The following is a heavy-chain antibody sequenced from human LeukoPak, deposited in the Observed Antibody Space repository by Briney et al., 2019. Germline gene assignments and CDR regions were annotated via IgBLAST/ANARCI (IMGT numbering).Heavy chain of an antibody. J-gene: IGHJ4*02. V-gene: IGHV4-59*08. CDR1: GGSISHYF. D-gene: IGHD2-2*01. Sequence: PSETLSLTCTVSGGSISHYFWSWIRQPPGKALEWIGYIYYSGSTNYNPSLKSRVTISVDPSKNQFSLKLNSVTAADTAVYYCARGRGAVVPASLRYSSYFDYWGQGTLVTVSS. CDR2: IYYSGST. CDR3: ARGRGAVVPASLRYSSYFDY.